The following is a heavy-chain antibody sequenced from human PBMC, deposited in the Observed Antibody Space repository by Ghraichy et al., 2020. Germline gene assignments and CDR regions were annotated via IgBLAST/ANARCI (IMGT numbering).Heavy chain of an antibody. Sequence: GSLNISCAASGFTFSSYWMSWVRQAPGKGLEWVANIKQDGSEKYYVDSVKGRFTISRDNAKNSLYLQMNSLRAEDTAVYYCARASLKWELLPGAFDIWGQGTMVTVSS. D-gene: IGHD1-26*01. CDR2: IKQDGSEK. CDR1: GFTFSSYW. V-gene: IGHV3-7*01. J-gene: IGHJ3*02. CDR3: ARASLKWELLPGAFDI.